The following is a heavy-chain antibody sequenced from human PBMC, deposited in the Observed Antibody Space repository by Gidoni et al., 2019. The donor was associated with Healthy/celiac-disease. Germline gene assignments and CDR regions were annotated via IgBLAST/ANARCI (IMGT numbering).Heavy chain of an antibody. CDR2: ISSSSAYI. D-gene: IGHD1-1*01. J-gene: IGHJ4*02. Sequence: EVQLVESGGGLVKPGGSLRLSRAASGFTFSSYSMTWVRQSPGKGLEWVSSISSSSAYIFYPDSLKGRFTISRDNAKNSLYLQMNSLRAEDTAIYYCATGRGDYPLGGYWGPGILVTVSS. CDR3: ATGRGDYPLGGY. CDR1: GFTFSSYS. V-gene: IGHV3-21*01.